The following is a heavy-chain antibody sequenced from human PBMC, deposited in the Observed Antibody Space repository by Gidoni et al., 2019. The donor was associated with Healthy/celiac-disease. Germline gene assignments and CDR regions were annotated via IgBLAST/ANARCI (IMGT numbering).Heavy chain of an antibody. V-gene: IGHV4-34*01. D-gene: IGHD6-6*01. CDR2: INHSGST. J-gene: IGHJ4*02. CDR3: ARAPLWQLAPGWFDY. CDR1: GGSFSGYY. Sequence: QWGAGLLKPSETLSLTCAVYGGSFSGYYWSWIRQPPGKGLEWIGEINHSGSTNYNPSLKSRVTISVDTSKNQFSLKLSSVTAADTAVYYCARAPLWQLAPGWFDYWGQGTLVTVSS.